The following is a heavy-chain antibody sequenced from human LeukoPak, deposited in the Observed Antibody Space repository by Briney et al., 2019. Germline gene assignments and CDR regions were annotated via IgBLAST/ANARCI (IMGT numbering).Heavy chain of an antibody. CDR1: GGSISSYY. Sequence: SETLSLTCTVSGGSISSYYWSWIRRPAGKGLEWIGHMYTSGNTNYNPSLKTRVTMSVDPSKNQISLKLTSVTAADTAMYYCARDRGTYINAFDIWGRGTMVTVSS. D-gene: IGHD1-26*01. J-gene: IGHJ3*02. CDR2: MYTSGNT. CDR3: ARDRGTYINAFDI. V-gene: IGHV4-4*07.